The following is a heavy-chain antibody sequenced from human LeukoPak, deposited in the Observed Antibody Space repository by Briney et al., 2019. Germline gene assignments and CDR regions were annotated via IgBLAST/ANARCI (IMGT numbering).Heavy chain of an antibody. Sequence: ASVKVSCKASGYTFIAYYVHWMRQAPGQGLEWMGWMNPSSGVTNYAQKFQGRVTMTRDTSISTAYMELSRLRSDDTAVYYCARDGWYISYMDVWGKGTTVTVSS. J-gene: IGHJ6*03. CDR1: GYTFIAYY. V-gene: IGHV1-2*02. CDR3: ARDGWYISYMDV. D-gene: IGHD6-19*01. CDR2: MNPSSGVT.